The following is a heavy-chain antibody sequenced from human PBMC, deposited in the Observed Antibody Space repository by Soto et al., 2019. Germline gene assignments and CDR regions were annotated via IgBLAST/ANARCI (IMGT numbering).Heavy chain of an antibody. CDR1: GSRFSNFV. V-gene: IGHV1-69*06. D-gene: IGHD5-12*01. CDR3: ARVGRGRKAGYNGLVSLGY. J-gene: IGHJ4*02. Sequence: QVQLVQSGAEVKTPGSSLKVSCKVSGSRFSNFVISWVRQAPGHGLEWLGRIIPIFNSTKYAQKFQGRVTITADKSTSTASLELSSLSSDDTALYYCARVGRGRKAGYNGLVSLGYWGQGTLVTVSS. CDR2: IIPIFNST.